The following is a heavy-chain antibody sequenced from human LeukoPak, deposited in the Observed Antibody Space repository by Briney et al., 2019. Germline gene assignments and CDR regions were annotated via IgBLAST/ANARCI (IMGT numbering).Heavy chain of an antibody. CDR1: GFTFSDYY. D-gene: IGHD6-13*01. V-gene: IGHV3-11*04. J-gene: IGHJ5*02. CDR3: ARDRIAAAGSSWFDP. CDR2: ITNSGSTI. Sequence: GGSLRLSCAASGFTFSDYYMSWIRQAPGKGLEWVSYITNSGSTIYYADSVKGRFTISRDNAKNSLYLQMNSLRAEDTAVYYCARDRIAAAGSSWFDPWGQGTLVTVSS.